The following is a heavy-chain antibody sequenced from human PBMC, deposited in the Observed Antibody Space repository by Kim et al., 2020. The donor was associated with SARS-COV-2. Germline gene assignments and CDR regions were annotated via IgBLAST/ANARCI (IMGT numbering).Heavy chain of an antibody. V-gene: IGHV4-39*02. Sequence: SETLSLTCTVSGGSISSSSYYWAWIRQPPGKGLEWIGSGYYSGSTYYNPSLKSRVTISVDTSKNQFSLKLSSVTAADTAVYYCAREYSSGWDYWGQGTLVAVSS. J-gene: IGHJ4*02. CDR1: GGSISSSSYY. CDR2: GYYSGST. CDR3: AREYSSGWDY. D-gene: IGHD6-19*01.